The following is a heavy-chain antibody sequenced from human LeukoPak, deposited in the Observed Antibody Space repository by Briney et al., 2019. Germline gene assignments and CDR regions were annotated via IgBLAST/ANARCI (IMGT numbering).Heavy chain of an antibody. CDR2: IKQDGSDK. V-gene: IGHV3-7*01. CDR1: GFSFSSYW. Sequence: GGSLRLSCTASGFSFSSYWMSWVRQAPGKGLEWMANIKQDGSDKYYVDSVKGRFTISRDNAKNSLYLQMNSLRAEDSALYYCARASVVAGTRDYWGQGTLVTVSS. J-gene: IGHJ4*02. D-gene: IGHD6-19*01. CDR3: ARASVVAGTRDY.